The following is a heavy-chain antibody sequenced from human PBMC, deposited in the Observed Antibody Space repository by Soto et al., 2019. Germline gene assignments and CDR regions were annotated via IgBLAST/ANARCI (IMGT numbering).Heavy chain of an antibody. CDR3: ARGPGADDSSGYNDAFDI. D-gene: IGHD3-22*01. CDR1: GYTFTSYD. CDR2: MNPNSGNT. J-gene: IGHJ3*02. Sequence: QVQLVQSGAEVKKPGASVKVSCKASGYTFTSYDINWVRQATGQGLEWMGWMNPNSGNTGYAQKFQGRVTMTRNTSISKAYMKLSSLGSEDTAVYYCARGPGADDSSGYNDAFDIWGQGPMVTVSS. V-gene: IGHV1-8*01.